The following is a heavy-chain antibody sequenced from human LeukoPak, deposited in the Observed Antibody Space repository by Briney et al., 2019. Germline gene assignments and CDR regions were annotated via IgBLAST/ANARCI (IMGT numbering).Heavy chain of an antibody. CDR2: IIPIFGTA. CDR1: GGTFSSYA. Sequence: SVKVSCKASGGTFSSYAISWVRQAPGQGLEWMGGIIPIFGTANYAQKFQGRVTITTDESTSTAYMELSSLRSEDTAVSYCARDYVYSSSWEAFDYWGQGTLVTVSS. J-gene: IGHJ4*02. V-gene: IGHV1-69*05. D-gene: IGHD6-13*01. CDR3: ARDYVYSSSWEAFDY.